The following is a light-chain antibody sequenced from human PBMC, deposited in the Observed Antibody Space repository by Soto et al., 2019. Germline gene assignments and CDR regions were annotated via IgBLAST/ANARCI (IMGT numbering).Light chain of an antibody. CDR3: SSYVVSYKWV. V-gene: IGLV2-8*01. Sequence: QSALTQPPSASGSPGQSVTISCTGTSSDVGAYDYVSWFQQHPGKAPKLIIYQVTKRPLGVPDRFSGSKSGNTASLTVSGLQAEDEADYYCSSYVVSYKWVFGGGTKLTVL. CDR2: QVT. CDR1: SSDVGAYDY. J-gene: IGLJ3*02.